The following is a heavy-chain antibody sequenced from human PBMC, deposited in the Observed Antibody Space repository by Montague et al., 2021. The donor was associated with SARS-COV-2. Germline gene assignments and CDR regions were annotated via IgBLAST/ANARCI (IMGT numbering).Heavy chain of an antibody. J-gene: IGHJ3*02. CDR1: GGSISSSSYY. Sequence: SETLSLTCTVSGGSISSSSYYWGWIRQPPGKGLEWIGSIYYSGSTYYNPSLKSRVTISVDTSKYQFSLKLSSVTAADTAVYYCASPTYYYDSSGSDAFDIWGQETMVTVSS. CDR2: IYYSGST. D-gene: IGHD3-22*01. V-gene: IGHV4-39*01. CDR3: ASPTYYYDSSGSDAFDI.